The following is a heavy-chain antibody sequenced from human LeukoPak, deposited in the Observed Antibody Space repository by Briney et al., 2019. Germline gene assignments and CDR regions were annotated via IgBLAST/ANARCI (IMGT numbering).Heavy chain of an antibody. CDR2: IYTSGST. CDR3: ARDPLRYFDWPHYGMDV. V-gene: IGHV4-4*07. Sequence: SETLSLTCTVSGGSISSYYWSWIRQPAGEGLEWIGRIYTSGSTNYNPSLKSRVTMSVGTSKNQFSLKLSSVTAADTAVYSCARDPLRYFDWPHYGMDVWGQGTTVTVSS. CDR1: GGSISSYY. J-gene: IGHJ6*02. D-gene: IGHD3-9*01.